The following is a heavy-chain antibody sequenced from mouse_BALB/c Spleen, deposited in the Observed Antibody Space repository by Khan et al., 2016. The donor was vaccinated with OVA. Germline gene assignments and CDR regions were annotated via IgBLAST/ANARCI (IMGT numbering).Heavy chain of an antibody. CDR2: IYYSGSI. CDR1: GYSITSGYA. J-gene: IGHJ4*01. D-gene: IGHD2-1*01. CDR3: TRDGNYMDY. Sequence: EVQLQESGPDLVKPSQSLSLTCTVTGYSITSGYAWPWIRQFPGNKLEWMAYIYYSGSINYNPSLKSRISVTRDTSKNQFFLQLNSVTSEDTATYYCTRDGNYMDYWGQGTSVTVSS. V-gene: IGHV3-1*02.